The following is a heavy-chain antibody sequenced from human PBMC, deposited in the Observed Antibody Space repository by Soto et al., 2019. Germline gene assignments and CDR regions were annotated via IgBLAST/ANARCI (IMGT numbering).Heavy chain of an antibody. CDR2: ISGSGGST. CDR3: AKEVSLGSTVDLGY. V-gene: IGHV3-23*01. CDR1: GFTFSIFA. Sequence: GGSLRLSCAASGFTFSIFAMSVVRQSPGKGLEWVSTISGSGGSTYYADAVKGRFSISRDNSMGTLYLQMKSLRVEDTAIYYCAKEVSLGSTVDLGYWGQGTLVTVSS. J-gene: IGHJ4*02. D-gene: IGHD7-27*01.